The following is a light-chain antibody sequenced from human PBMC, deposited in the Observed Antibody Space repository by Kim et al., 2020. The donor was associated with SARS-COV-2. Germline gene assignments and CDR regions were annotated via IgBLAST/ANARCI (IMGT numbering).Light chain of an antibody. CDR1: QRVSSY. CDR2: DAS. CDR3: QQRSNWYT. J-gene: IGKJ2*01. V-gene: IGKV3-11*01. Sequence: EIVLTQSPATLSLSPGERATLSCRASQRVSSYLAWYQQKPGQAPRLLIYDASNRATGIPARFSGSGSETDFTLTISSLEPEDFAVYYCQQRSNWYTFGQGTNLEI.